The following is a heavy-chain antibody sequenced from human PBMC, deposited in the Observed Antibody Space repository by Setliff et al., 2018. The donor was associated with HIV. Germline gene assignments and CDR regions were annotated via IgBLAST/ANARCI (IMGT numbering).Heavy chain of an antibody. CDR3: ARSQGGGSLYYYYMDV. CDR1: GFIFNDYY. D-gene: IGHD2-15*01. Sequence: GGSLRLSCAASGFIFNDYYMSWIRQAPGKGLEWISYISSGGTKIYYADSVKGRFTISRDNIKNSLYLQMNSLRAEDTAIYYCARSQGGGSLYYYYMDVWGTGTTVTVSS. J-gene: IGHJ6*03. V-gene: IGHV3-11*04. CDR2: ISSGGTKI.